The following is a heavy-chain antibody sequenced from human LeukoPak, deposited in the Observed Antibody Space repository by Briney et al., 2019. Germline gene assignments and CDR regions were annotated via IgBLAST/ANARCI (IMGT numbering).Heavy chain of an antibody. CDR3: ASHGLSTGGYYIMDV. J-gene: IGHJ6*02. V-gene: IGHV4-59*08. D-gene: IGHD4-17*01. Sequence: SEALSLTCAVSGGSISSYYCSWIRKSPGKGLEWIGYINYSGNTAYNPSLKSRATISVDTPKNQFSLKLSSVTAADAAVYYCASHGLSTGGYYIMDVWGQGTTVTVSS. CDR2: INYSGNT. CDR1: GGSISSYY.